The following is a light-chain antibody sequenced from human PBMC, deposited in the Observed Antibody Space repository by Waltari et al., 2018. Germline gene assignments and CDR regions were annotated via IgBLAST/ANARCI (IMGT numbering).Light chain of an antibody. J-gene: IGLJ3*02. CDR1: SSNIGTNT. V-gene: IGLV1-44*01. Sequence: QSVLTQPPSASGTPGQRVSISCSGSSSNIGTNTVNWYQQFPGTAPKLLIYLNNQRPSGVPDRFSGSKSGTSASLAIGGLQSDDEAHYYCSAWDGSLTGVVFGGGTKLTVL. CDR3: SAWDGSLTGVV. CDR2: LNN.